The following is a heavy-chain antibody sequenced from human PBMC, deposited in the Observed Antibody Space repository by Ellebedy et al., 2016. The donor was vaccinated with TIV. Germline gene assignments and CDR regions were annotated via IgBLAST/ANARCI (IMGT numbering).Heavy chain of an antibody. J-gene: IGHJ5*02. V-gene: IGHV3-7*01. D-gene: IGHD4-17*01. CDR2: IYQDGSVQ. Sequence: GESLKISCAATGFSFRSYWMSWVRQAPGKGLEWVANIYQDGSVQYYLDSVKGRFTISRDNAINSLFLQMNSLRAGDTDVYYCARRGSYGDYAVQVNSWFDRWGRGTLVTVSS. CDR1: GFSFRSYW. CDR3: ARRGSYGDYAVQVNSWFDR.